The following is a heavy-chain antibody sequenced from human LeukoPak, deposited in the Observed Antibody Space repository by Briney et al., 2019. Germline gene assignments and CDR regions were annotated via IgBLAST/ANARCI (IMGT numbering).Heavy chain of an antibody. CDR1: GFTFSNAW. J-gene: IGHJ6*02. Sequence: PGGSLRLSCAASGFTFSNAWMSWVRQAPGKGLEWVGRIKSKTDGGTTDYAAPVKGRFTIARDNSKNTLYLQMNSLKTEDTAVYYCTTVGAAAGTAGDYYYYGMDAWGQGTTVTVSS. CDR3: TTVGAAAGTAGDYYYYGMDA. D-gene: IGHD6-13*01. V-gene: IGHV3-15*01. CDR2: IKSKTDGGTT.